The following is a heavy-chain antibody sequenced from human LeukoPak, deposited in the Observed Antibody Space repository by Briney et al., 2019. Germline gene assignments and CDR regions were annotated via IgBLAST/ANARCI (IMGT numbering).Heavy chain of an antibody. CDR1: GGSISSGDYY. CDR3: ARARARYYDSSGYYRPLYYFDY. CDR2: IYYSGST. Sequence: SQTLSLTWTVSGGSISSGDYYWSWIRQPPGKGLEWIGYIYYSGSTYYNPSLKSRVTISVDTSKNQFSLKLSSVTAADTAVYYCARARARYYDSSGYYRPLYYFDYWGQGTLVTVSS. D-gene: IGHD3-22*01. V-gene: IGHV4-30-4*01. J-gene: IGHJ4*02.